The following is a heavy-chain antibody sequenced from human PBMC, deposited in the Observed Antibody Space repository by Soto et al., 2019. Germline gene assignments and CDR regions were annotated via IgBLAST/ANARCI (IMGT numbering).Heavy chain of an antibody. CDR2: IYPGDSDT. V-gene: IGHV5-51*01. D-gene: IGHD3-22*01. J-gene: IGHJ3*02. CDR1: GYSFTSYW. CDR3: ARQTYYYDSSGYSDAFDI. Sequence: GGSLKISCKGSGYSFTSYWIGWVRQMPGKGLEWMGIIYPGDSDTRYSPSFQGQVTISADKSISTAYLQWSSLKASDTAMYYCARQTYYYDSSGYSDAFDIWGQGTMVTVS.